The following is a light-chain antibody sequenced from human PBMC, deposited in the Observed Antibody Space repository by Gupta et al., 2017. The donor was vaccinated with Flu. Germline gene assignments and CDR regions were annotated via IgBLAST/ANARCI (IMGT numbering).Light chain of an antibody. V-gene: IGKV3-11*01. CDR2: DAS. J-gene: IGKJ2*01. Sequence: EVVLTPSPATLSLSPGESATLSCRSSQSVGTYLAWYQQKPGQTPRLLIYDASNRATGIPARFSGSGSGTDFTLTISSLEPEDFAVYYCQKRSNWPPYTFGQGTRLEI. CDR1: QSVGTY. CDR3: QKRSNWPPYT.